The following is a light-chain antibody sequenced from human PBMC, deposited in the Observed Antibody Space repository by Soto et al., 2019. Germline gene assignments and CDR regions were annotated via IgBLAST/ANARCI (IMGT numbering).Light chain of an antibody. Sequence: QSVLTQPPSVSGAPGQRVTISCTGSSSNIGADYDVHWYQHLPGTAPKLLIFGDYNRPSGVPDRISGSRSGTSASLAITGLQAEDEADYYCGAWDDRLTAYVFGSGTKLTVL. CDR2: GDY. CDR1: SSNIGADYD. CDR3: GAWDDRLTAYV. J-gene: IGLJ1*01. V-gene: IGLV1-40*01.